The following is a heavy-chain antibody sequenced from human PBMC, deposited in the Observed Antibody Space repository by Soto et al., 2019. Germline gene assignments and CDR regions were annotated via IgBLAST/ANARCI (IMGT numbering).Heavy chain of an antibody. CDR1: GFTFSTYC. CDR2: INLDGSEK. Sequence: EVQLVESGGGLVQPGGSLRLSCAASGFTFSTYCMSWVRQAPGKGLEWVANINLDGSEKYYVDSVKGRFTISRDNAKNSLSLQMNSLRAEDTAVYYCARDLGYSSPSCQDYWGQGTLVTVSS. CDR3: ARDLGYSSPSCQDY. J-gene: IGHJ4*02. V-gene: IGHV3-7*01. D-gene: IGHD6-6*01.